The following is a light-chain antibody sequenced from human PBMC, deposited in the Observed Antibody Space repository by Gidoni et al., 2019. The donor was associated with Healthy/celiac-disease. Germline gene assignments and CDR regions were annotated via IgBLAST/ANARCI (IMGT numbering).Light chain of an antibody. CDR2: TAS. CDR1: QSISTY. CDR3: QQSNNSPPWT. V-gene: IGKV1-39*01. Sequence: DLQMTQSPSSLSASGGDRVTITCRASQSISTYLHWYQQKPGKAPKLVIYTASRLQRGIPSRFSGSGSGTDFNLTISSLQPEDFATYYCQQSNNSPPWTFXQXTKVEIK. J-gene: IGKJ1*01.